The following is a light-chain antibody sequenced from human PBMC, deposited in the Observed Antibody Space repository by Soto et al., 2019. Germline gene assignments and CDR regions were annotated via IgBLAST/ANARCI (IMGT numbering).Light chain of an antibody. V-gene: IGLV4-69*01. CDR2: LNSDGSH. J-gene: IGLJ3*02. CDR1: SGHNSYA. Sequence: QSVLIQPPSASASLGASVKLTCTLSSGHNSYAIAWHQQQPEKGPRYLMKLNSDGSHSKGDAIPDRFSGSSSGAERYLTISSLQSEDEADYYCQTWSTDIRVFGGGTKLTVL. CDR3: QTWSTDIRV.